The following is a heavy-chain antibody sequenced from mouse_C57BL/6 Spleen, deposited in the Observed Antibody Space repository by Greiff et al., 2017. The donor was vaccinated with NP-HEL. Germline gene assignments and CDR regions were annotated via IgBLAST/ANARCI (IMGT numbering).Heavy chain of an antibody. Sequence: QVQLQQSGAELVKPGASVKISCKASGYAFSSYWMNWVKQRPGKGLEWIGQIYPGDGDTNYNGKFKGKATLTADKSSSTAYMQLSSLTSEDSAVYFCARRGYGNYPNYFDYWGQGTTLTVSS. CDR3: ARRGYGNYPNYFDY. CDR1: GYAFSSYW. D-gene: IGHD2-10*02. J-gene: IGHJ2*01. V-gene: IGHV1-80*01. CDR2: IYPGDGDT.